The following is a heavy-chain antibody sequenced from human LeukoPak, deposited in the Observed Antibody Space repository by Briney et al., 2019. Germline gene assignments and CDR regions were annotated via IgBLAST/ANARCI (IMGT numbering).Heavy chain of an antibody. Sequence: GGSLRLSCAASGFTFSSYWMHWVRQAPGKGLAWVSRINSDGSSTSYADSVKGRFTISRDNANNTLYLQMNSLRAEDTAVYYCARVHTAQLAPGVYYYYGMDVWGKGTTVTVSS. CDR3: ARVHTAQLAPGVYYYYGMDV. D-gene: IGHD6-13*01. CDR1: GFTFSSYW. V-gene: IGHV3-74*01. CDR2: INSDGSST. J-gene: IGHJ6*04.